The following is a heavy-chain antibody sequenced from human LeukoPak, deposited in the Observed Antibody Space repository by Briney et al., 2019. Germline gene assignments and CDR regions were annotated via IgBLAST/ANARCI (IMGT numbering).Heavy chain of an antibody. CDR2: ISSSGSYI. D-gene: IGHD6-13*01. CDR1: GFTFDDYA. J-gene: IGHJ2*01. V-gene: IGHV3-21*04. Sequence: GGSLRLSCAASGFTFDDYAMHWVRQAPGKGLEWVSSISSSGSYIYYADSVKGRFTISRDNAKNSLYLQMNSLRAEDTAVYYCARDPEVAAAGTRRYFDLWGRGTLVTVSS. CDR3: ARDPEVAAAGTRRYFDL.